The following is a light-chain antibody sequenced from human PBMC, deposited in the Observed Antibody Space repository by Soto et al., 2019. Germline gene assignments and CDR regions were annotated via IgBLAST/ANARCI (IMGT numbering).Light chain of an antibody. CDR3: CSYAGSQTWV. V-gene: IGLV2-14*01. CDR2: EVS. Sequence: QSALTQPASVSGSPGQSITISCTGSSSDIGAYTSVSWYQQHPGKAPKLMIYEVSNRPSGVSRRFSGSKSGNTASLTISGLQAEDEAHYYCCSYAGSQTWVFGGGTKVTVL. J-gene: IGLJ3*02. CDR1: SSDIGAYTS.